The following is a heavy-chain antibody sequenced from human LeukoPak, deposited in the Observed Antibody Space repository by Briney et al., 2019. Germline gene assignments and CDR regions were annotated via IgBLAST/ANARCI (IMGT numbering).Heavy chain of an antibody. CDR1: GGTFSSYT. CDR2: IIPILGIA. J-gene: IGHJ5*02. CDR3: ATAGTGLQDWFDP. V-gene: IGHV1-69*02. Sequence: SVAVSCMASGGTFSSYTISWVRQAPGQGLEWMGRIIPILGIANYAQKFQGRVTITADKSTSTAYMELSSLRSEDTAVYYCATAGTGLQDWFDPWGQGTLVTVSS. D-gene: IGHD6-13*01.